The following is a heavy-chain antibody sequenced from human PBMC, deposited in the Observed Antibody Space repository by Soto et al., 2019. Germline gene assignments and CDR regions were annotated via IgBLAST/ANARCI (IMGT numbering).Heavy chain of an antibody. CDR1: GFTFSGYW. CDR2: ISTDGSTT. V-gene: IGHV3-74*01. Sequence: EVQLVESGGGLVQPGGSLRLSCAASGFTFSGYWMHWVRQAPGKGLVWVSRISTDGSTTTYADSAEGRFTISRDNAKNTLYLHMNSLRAEDTAVYYCARQGSHQFSQHWGQGTLVTVSS. CDR3: ARQGSHQFSQH. J-gene: IGHJ1*01.